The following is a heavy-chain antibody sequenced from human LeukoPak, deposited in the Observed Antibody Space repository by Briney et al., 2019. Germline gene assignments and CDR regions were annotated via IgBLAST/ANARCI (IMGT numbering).Heavy chain of an antibody. D-gene: IGHD3-22*01. Sequence: PGGSLRLSCAASGFTFSSYAMSWVRQAPGKGLEWVSGINWNGGSTGYADSVKGRFTISRDNAKNSLYLQMNSLRAEDTAVYYCVRVDSSGYGLHWGLDYWGQGTLVTVSS. CDR3: VRVDSSGYGLHWGLDY. CDR1: GFTFSSYA. J-gene: IGHJ4*02. CDR2: INWNGGST. V-gene: IGHV3-20*04.